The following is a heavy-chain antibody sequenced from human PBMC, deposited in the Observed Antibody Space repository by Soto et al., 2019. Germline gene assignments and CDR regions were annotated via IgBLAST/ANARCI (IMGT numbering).Heavy chain of an antibody. J-gene: IGHJ6*02. V-gene: IGHV1-3*01. CDR2: INAGNGNT. D-gene: IGHD6-13*01. CDR3: ARSLVIAAVVGMDV. Sequence: ASVKVSCKASGYSFTGYSMHWVRQAPGQRLEWMGWINAGNGNTKYSQKFQGRVTITRDTSASTAYMELSSLRSEDTAVYYCARSLVIAAVVGMDVWGQGTTVTVSS. CDR1: GYSFTGYS.